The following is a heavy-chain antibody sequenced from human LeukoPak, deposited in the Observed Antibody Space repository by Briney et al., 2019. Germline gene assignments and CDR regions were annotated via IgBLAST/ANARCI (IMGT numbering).Heavy chain of an antibody. Sequence: GESLKISCKGSEYSFTNYWIGWVRQMPGKGLEWMGIIYPGDSDTKYSPSFQGQVTISADKSINTAYLQWSSLKASDTAIYYCARPPVAGNDYWGQGTLVTVSS. CDR2: IYPGDSDT. J-gene: IGHJ4*02. D-gene: IGHD6-19*01. CDR3: ARPPVAGNDY. CDR1: EYSFTNYW. V-gene: IGHV5-51*01.